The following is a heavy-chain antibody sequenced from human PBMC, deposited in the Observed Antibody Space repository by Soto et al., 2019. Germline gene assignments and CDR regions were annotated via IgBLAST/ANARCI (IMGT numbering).Heavy chain of an antibody. CDR3: AKDWGYSSSSGWFDP. CDR1: GFTFSSYA. D-gene: IGHD6-6*01. J-gene: IGHJ5*02. Sequence: EVQLLESGGGLVQPGGSLRLSCAASGFTFSSYAMSWVRQAPGKGLEWVSAISGSGGSTYYADSVKGRFTISGDNSKNTLYLQMNGLRAEDRAVYYCAKDWGYSSSSGWFDPWGQGTLVTVSS. CDR2: ISGSGGST. V-gene: IGHV3-23*01.